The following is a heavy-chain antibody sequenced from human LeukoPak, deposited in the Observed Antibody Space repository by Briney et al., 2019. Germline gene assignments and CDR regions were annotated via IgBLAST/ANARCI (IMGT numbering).Heavy chain of an antibody. J-gene: IGHJ4*02. D-gene: IGHD3-10*01. CDR1: GYTFTGYY. CDR2: INPNSGGT. CDR3: ARDGITMVWGVKADH. Sequence: ASVKVSCKASGYTFTGYYMHWVRQAPGQGLEWMGWINPNSGGTNYAQKLQGRVTMTTDTSTSTAYMELRSLRSDDTAVYYCARDGITMVWGVKADHWGQGTLVTVSS. V-gene: IGHV1-2*02.